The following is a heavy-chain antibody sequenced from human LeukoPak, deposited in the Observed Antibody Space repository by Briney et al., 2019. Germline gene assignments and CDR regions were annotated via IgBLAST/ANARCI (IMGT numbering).Heavy chain of an antibody. Sequence: GGSLRLSCAASGFTFSNAWMNWVRQAPGKGLEWISYIMRTAADVTSYADSVEGRFTISRDDAKNSLYLQMNSLRDDDTAVYYCVRDWSYAFDLWGQGTMVTVSS. CDR3: VRDWSYAFDL. J-gene: IGHJ3*01. CDR1: GFTFSNAW. V-gene: IGHV3-48*02. CDR2: IMRTAADVT.